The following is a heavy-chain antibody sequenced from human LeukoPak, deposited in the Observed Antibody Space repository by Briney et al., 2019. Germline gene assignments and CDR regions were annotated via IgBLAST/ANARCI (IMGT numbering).Heavy chain of an antibody. CDR2: ISASGGST. CDR1: GFTFSSYA. J-gene: IGHJ4*02. V-gene: IGHV3-23*01. CDR3: AKDAVAYASGSYYFY. Sequence: GGSLRLSCAASGFTFSSYAMSWVRQAPGKGLEWVSAISASGGSTYYADSVKGRFTISRDNSKNTLYLQMNSLRAEDTAVYFCAKDAVAYASGSYYFYWGQGTLVTVSS. D-gene: IGHD3-10*01.